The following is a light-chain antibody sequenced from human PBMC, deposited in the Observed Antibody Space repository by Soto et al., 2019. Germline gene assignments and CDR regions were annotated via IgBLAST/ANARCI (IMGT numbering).Light chain of an antibody. Sequence: AIRMTQSPSSLSASTGDRVTITCRASQGISSYLAWYQQKPGKAPKLLIYAASTLQSGVPSRFSGSGSGTEFTLTISGLQSEDFGTYCCQQYYSYPLFGQGTKLEIK. CDR3: QQYYSYPL. CDR2: AAS. J-gene: IGKJ2*01. V-gene: IGKV1-8*01. CDR1: QGISSY.